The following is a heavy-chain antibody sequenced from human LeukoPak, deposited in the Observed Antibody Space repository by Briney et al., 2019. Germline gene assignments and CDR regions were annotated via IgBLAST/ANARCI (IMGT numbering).Heavy chain of an antibody. Sequence: GGSLRLSCAASGFTVSSNYMSWVRQAPGKGLEWVSVIYAGGSTYYADSVKGPFTISRDNSKNTLYLQMSSLRAEDTAVYYCARGFCSGGSCYDFDYWGQGTLVTVSS. D-gene: IGHD2-15*01. CDR1: GFTVSSNY. J-gene: IGHJ4*02. CDR3: ARGFCSGGSCYDFDY. CDR2: IYAGGST. V-gene: IGHV3-53*01.